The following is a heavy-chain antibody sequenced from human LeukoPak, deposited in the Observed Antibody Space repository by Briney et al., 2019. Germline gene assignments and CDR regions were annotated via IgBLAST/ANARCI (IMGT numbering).Heavy chain of an antibody. V-gene: IGHV1-46*03. D-gene: IGHD3-3*01. CDR3: ASLSPVNTIFGVDYFDY. Sequence: ASVKVSCKASGYTFTSYYMHWVRQAPGQGLEWMGIINPSGGSTSYAQKFQGRVTMTRDTSASTVYMELSSLRSEDTAVYYCASLSPVNTIFGVDYFDYWGRGTLVTVSS. J-gene: IGHJ4*02. CDR1: GYTFTSYY. CDR2: INPSGGST.